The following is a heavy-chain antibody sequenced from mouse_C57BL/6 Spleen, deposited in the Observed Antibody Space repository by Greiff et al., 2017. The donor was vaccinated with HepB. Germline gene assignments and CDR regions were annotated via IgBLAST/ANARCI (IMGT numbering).Heavy chain of an antibody. CDR3: AIEAYYDYADY. CDR1: GYAFTNYL. J-gene: IGHJ2*01. V-gene: IGHV1-54*01. Sequence: VQLQQSGAELVRPGTSVKVSCKASGYAFTNYLIEWVKQRPGQGLEWIGVINPGSGGTNYNEKFKGKATLTADKSSSTAYMQLSSLTSEDSAVYFCAIEAYYDYADYWGQGTTLTVSS. D-gene: IGHD2-4*01. CDR2: INPGSGGT.